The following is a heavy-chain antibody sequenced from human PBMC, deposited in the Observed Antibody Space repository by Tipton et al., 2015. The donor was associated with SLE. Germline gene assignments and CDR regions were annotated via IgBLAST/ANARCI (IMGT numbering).Heavy chain of an antibody. CDR3: ARECSGTGCLDY. J-gene: IGHJ4*02. CDR2: ISTKNGDT. V-gene: IGHV1-18*01. CDR1: GYTFTNFD. Sequence: QVQLVQSGAEVMKPGASVKVSCKASGYTFTNFDISWVRQAPGQGLEWMGWISTKNGDTKYAQGFQGRVTLTTDTSTSTTYMALRSPTSDDTAIYYCARECSGTGCLDYWGRGTLVTVSS. D-gene: IGHD3-10*02.